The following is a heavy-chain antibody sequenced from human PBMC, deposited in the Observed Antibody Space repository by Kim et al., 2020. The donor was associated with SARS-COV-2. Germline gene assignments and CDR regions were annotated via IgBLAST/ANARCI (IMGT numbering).Heavy chain of an antibody. V-gene: IGHV1-69*04. CDR3: ARDLDDNRGY. CDR2: IIPILGIA. J-gene: IGHJ4*02. CDR1: GGTFSSYA. D-gene: IGHD1-1*01. Sequence: SVKVSCKASGGTFSSYAISWVRQAPGLGLEWMGRIIPILGIANYAQKFQGRVTITADKSTSTAYMELSSLRSEDTAVYYFARDLDDNRGYWGQGTLVTV.